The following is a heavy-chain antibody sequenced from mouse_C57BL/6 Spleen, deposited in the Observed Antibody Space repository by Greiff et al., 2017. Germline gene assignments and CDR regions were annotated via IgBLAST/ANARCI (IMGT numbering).Heavy chain of an antibody. D-gene: IGHD2-2*01. V-gene: IGHV1-76*01. Sequence: QVQLKESGAELVRPGASVKLSCKASGYTFTDYYINWVKQRPGQGLEWIARIYPGSGNTYYNEKFKGKATLTAEKSSSTAYMQLSSLTSEDSAVYCCARGGYGDDVAWFAYWGQGTLVTVSA. CDR3: ARGGYGDDVAWFAY. CDR2: IYPGSGNT. J-gene: IGHJ3*01. CDR1: GYTFTDYY.